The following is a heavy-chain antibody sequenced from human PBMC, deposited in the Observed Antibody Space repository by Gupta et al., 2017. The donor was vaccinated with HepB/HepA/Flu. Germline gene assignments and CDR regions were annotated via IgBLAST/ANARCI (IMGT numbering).Heavy chain of an antibody. D-gene: IGHD3-9*01. Sequence: QVQLQESGPGLVKPSQTLSLTCTVSGGSISSGDYYWSWIRQPPGKGLEWIGYIYYSGSTYYNPSLKSRVTISVDTSKNQFSLKLSSVTAADTAVYYCARQNYDILTGYYYFDYWGQGTLVTVSS. CDR3: ARQNYDILTGYYYFDY. J-gene: IGHJ4*02. V-gene: IGHV4-30-4*01. CDR2: IYYSGST. CDR1: GGSISSGDYY.